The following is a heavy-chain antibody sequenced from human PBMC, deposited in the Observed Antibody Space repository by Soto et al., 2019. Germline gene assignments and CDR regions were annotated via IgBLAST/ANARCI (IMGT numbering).Heavy chain of an antibody. J-gene: IGHJ4*02. CDR1: GGSISSYY. V-gene: IGHV4-59*01. D-gene: IGHD3-22*01. CDR2: IYYSGST. CDR3: ARLMGSDSSGYYLFDY. Sequence: SETLSLTCTVSGGSISSYYWSWIRQPPGKGLEWIGYIYYSGSTNYNPSLKSRVTISADTSKNQFSLKMSSVTAADTAVYYCARLMGSDSSGYYLFDYWGQGTLVTVSS.